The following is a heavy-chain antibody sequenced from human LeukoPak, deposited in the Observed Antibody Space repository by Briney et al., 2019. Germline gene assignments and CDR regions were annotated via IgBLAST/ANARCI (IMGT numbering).Heavy chain of an antibody. CDR2: VTPIFGTA. D-gene: IGHD3-22*01. J-gene: IGHJ4*02. CDR1: GGTFSRFT. CDR3: AREWGLESSGFYYAY. Sequence: SVTVSCKASGGTFSRFTISWVRQAPGQGFEWMGGVTPIFGTANFAQRFQGRVSITADESTSTAFMELSSLRFEDTAVYYCAREWGLESSGFYYAYWGQGTLVTVSS. V-gene: IGHV1-69*13.